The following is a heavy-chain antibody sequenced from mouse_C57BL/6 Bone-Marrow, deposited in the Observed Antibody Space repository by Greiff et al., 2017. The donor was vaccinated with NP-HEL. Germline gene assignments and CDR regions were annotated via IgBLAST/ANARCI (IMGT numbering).Heavy chain of an antibody. D-gene: IGHD2-2*01. CDR1: GYTFTSYT. V-gene: IGHV1-4*01. Sequence: QVQLQQSGAELARPGASVKMSCKASGYTFTSYTMHWVKQRPGQGLEWIGYINPSSGYTKYNQKFKDKATLTADKSSSTAYMQLSSLTSEDSAVYYCAGGGYGFAYWGQGTLVTVSA. CDR2: INPSSGYT. J-gene: IGHJ3*01. CDR3: AGGGYGFAY.